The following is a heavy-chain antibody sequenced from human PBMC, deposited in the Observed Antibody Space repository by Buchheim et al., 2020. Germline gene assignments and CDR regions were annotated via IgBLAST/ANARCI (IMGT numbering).Heavy chain of an antibody. CDR1: GGSFSGYY. V-gene: IGHV4-34*01. J-gene: IGHJ4*02. CDR2: INHSGST. D-gene: IGHD3-22*01. CDR3: ARAFHDTHDSSGYYFDY. Sequence: QVQLQQWGAGLLKPSETLSLTCAVYGGSFSGYYWSWIRQPPGKGLEWIGEINHSGSTNYNPSLKSRVTISVDTSQNQFSLKLSSVTAADTAVYYCARAFHDTHDSSGYYFDYWGQGTL.